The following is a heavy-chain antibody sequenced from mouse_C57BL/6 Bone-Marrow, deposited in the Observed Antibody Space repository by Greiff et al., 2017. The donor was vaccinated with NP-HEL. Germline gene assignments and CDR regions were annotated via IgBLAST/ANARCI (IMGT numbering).Heavy chain of an antibody. CDR2: INPSSGYT. Sequence: VQVVESGAELARPGASVKMSCKASGYTFTSYTMHWVKQRPGQGLEWIGYINPSSGYTKYNQKFKDKATLTADKSSSTAYMQLSSLTSEDSAVYYCARRQTGTDYWGQGTTLTVSS. CDR3: ARRQTGTDY. V-gene: IGHV1-4*01. D-gene: IGHD4-1*01. J-gene: IGHJ2*01. CDR1: GYTFTSYT.